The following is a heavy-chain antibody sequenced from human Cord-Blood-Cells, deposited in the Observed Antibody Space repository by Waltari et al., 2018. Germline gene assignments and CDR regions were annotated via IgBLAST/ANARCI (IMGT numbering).Heavy chain of an antibody. Sequence: EVQLVESGGVVVQPGGSLRLSCAASGFTFDDYTMHWVRQAPGKGLDGVSLISWDGGSKYYADSVKGRFTISRDNSKNSLYLQMNSLRTEDTALYYCAKDSSSSFDYWGQGTLVTVSS. CDR2: ISWDGGSK. CDR3: AKDSSSSFDY. J-gene: IGHJ4*02. CDR1: GFTFDDYT. D-gene: IGHD6-6*01. V-gene: IGHV3-43*01.